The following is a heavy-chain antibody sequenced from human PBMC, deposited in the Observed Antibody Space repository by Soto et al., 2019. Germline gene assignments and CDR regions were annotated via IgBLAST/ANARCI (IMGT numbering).Heavy chain of an antibody. CDR1: GFTFSSYA. V-gene: IGHV3-23*01. CDR3: AKAPTNYGSGSYYYY. Sequence: EVQLLESGGGLVQPGGSLRLSCAASGFTFSSYAMSWVRQAPGKGLEWVSAISGSGGSTYYADSVKGRFTISRDNSKNKLYLQMNSLRAEDTAVYYCAKAPTNYGSGSYYYYWGQGTLVTVSS. D-gene: IGHD3-10*01. CDR2: ISGSGGST. J-gene: IGHJ4*02.